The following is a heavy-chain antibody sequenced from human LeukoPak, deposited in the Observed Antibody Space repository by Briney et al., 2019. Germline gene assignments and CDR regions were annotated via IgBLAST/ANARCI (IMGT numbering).Heavy chain of an antibody. CDR2: IYYSGST. J-gene: IGHJ5*02. V-gene: IGHV4-39*07. D-gene: IGHD4-17*01. CDR3: ARDWADYGDYVGNWFDP. Sequence: SETLSLTCTVSGGSISSSSYYWGWIRQPPGKGLEWIGSIYYSGSTYYNPSLKSRVTISVDTSKNQFSLKLSSVTAADTAVYYCARDWADYGDYVGNWFDPWGQGTLVTVSS. CDR1: GGSISSSSYY.